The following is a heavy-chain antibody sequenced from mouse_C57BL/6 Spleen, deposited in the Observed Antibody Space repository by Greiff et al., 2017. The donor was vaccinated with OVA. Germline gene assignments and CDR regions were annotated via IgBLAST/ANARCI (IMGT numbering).Heavy chain of an antibody. CDR2: IYPGDGDT. D-gene: IGHD4-1*01. CDR3: ARNWDSLDY. Sequence: VQRVESGPELVKPGASVKISCKASGYAFSSSWMNWVKQRPGKGLEWIGRIYPGDGDTNYNGKFKGKATLTADKSSSTAYMQLSSLTSEDSAVYFCARNWDSLDYWGQGTTLTVSS. CDR1: GYAFSSSW. V-gene: IGHV1-82*01. J-gene: IGHJ2*01.